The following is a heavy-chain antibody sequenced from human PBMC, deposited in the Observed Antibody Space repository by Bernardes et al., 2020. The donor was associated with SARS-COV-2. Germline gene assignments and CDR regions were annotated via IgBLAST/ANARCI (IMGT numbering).Heavy chain of an antibody. V-gene: IGHV1-18*01. CDR3: ATMIRALDY. J-gene: IGHJ4*02. CDR2: ISVFDGQT. D-gene: IGHD3-10*01. Sequence: ASVKVSCKASGDSFNSYGIGWVRQALGQGFEWIGWISVFDGQTDFAQNFQGRVTLTIDTSTSTAYMELRSLRPDDTAVYYCATMIRALDYWGQGSLITVSS. CDR1: GDSFNSYG.